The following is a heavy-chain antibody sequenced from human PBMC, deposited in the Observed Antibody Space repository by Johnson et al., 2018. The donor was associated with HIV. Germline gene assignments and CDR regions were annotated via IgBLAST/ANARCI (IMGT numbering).Heavy chain of an antibody. CDR2: IYSGGST. J-gene: IGHJ3*02. CDR3: ARERSLNEYSSSWDAFDI. Sequence: VQLVESGGGVVQPGRSLRLSCAASGFTVSSNHMRWVRQAPGKGLEWVSVIYSGGSTYYADSVQGRFTISRDNSKNTLYLQMNSLRAEDTAVYYCARERSLNEYSSSWDAFDIWGQGTMVTVSS. V-gene: IGHV3-66*02. CDR1: GFTVSSNH. D-gene: IGHD6-6*01.